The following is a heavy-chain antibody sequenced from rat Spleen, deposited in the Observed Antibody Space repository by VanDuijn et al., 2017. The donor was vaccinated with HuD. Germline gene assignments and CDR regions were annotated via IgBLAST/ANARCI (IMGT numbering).Heavy chain of an antibody. CDR2: IRSKPNNYAT. D-gene: IGHD1-2*01. CDR3: TRAIAAMAFDY. CDR1: GFTFSNAA. Sequence: VQVVESGGGLVQPEESLKISCAASGFTFSNAAMFWVRQAPGKGLEWVARIRSKPNNYATYYADSVKGRFTISRDDSENMVYLQMDNLKTEDTAMYYCTRAIAAMAFDYWGQGVMVTVSS. J-gene: IGHJ2*01. V-gene: IGHV10-5*01.